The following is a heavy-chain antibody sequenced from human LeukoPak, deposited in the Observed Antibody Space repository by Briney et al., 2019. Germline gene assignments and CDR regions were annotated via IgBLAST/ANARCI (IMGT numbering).Heavy chain of an antibody. Sequence: GGSLRLSCAASGFTFSTYGMHWVRQTPGKGLEWVSYISSSSSTIYYADSVKGRFTISRDNAKNSLYLQMNSLRAEDTAVYYCARRDLRYFDWYFDYWGQGTLVTVSS. J-gene: IGHJ4*02. D-gene: IGHD3-9*01. CDR1: GFTFSTYG. V-gene: IGHV3-48*01. CDR3: ARRDLRYFDWYFDY. CDR2: ISSSSSTI.